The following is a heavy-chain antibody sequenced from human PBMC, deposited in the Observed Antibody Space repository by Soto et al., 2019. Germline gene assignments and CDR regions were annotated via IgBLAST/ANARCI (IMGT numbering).Heavy chain of an antibody. V-gene: IGHV3-30*18. Sequence: PGGSLRLSCAASGFSFTSYGMHWVRQAPGKGLEWVAVISYDGSKKYYADSVKGRFTISRDNSKNTLCLQMNNLRAEDTAVYYCAKDAWELNWFDPWGQGTLVTVSS. CDR2: ISYDGSKK. J-gene: IGHJ5*02. CDR3: AKDAWELNWFDP. CDR1: GFSFTSYG. D-gene: IGHD1-7*01.